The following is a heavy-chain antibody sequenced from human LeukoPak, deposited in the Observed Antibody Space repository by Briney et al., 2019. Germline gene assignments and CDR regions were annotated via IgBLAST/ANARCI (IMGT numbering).Heavy chain of an antibody. CDR2: IYYSGST. J-gene: IGHJ4*02. CDR3: ARETEWLIDY. D-gene: IGHD6-19*01. CDR1: GGSISSYY. Sequence: PSETLSLTCTVSGGSISSYYWSWIRQPPGKGLEWIGYIYYSGSTNYNPSLKSRVTISVDTSKNQFSLKLSSVTAADTAVYYCARETEWLIDYWGLGTLVTVSS. V-gene: IGHV4-59*01.